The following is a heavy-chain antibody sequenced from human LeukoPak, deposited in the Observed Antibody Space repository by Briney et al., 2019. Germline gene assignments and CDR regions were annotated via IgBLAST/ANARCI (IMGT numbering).Heavy chain of an antibody. CDR1: GFTFSSYW. CDR3: ARQYSGYPYDAFDI. Sequence: GGSLRLSCAAYGFTFSSYWMSWVRQAPGKGLEWVANIKQDGSEKYYVDSVKGRFTISRDNAKNSLYLQMNSLRAEDTAVYYCARQYSGYPYDAFDIWGQGTMVTVSS. CDR2: IKQDGSEK. V-gene: IGHV3-7*03. J-gene: IGHJ3*02. D-gene: IGHD5-12*01.